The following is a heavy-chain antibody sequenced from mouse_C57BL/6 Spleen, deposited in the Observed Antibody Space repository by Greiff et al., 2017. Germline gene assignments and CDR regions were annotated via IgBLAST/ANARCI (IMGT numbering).Heavy chain of an antibody. CDR2: IDPANGNT. Sequence: EVQLQQSVAELVRPGASVKLSCTASGFNIKNTYMHWVKQRPEQGLEWIGRIDPANGNTKYAPKFQGKATITADTSSNTAYLQLSSLTSEDTAIYYCARTFITTVVANPWYFDVWGTGTTVTVSS. J-gene: IGHJ1*03. D-gene: IGHD1-1*01. CDR3: ARTFITTVVANPWYFDV. CDR1: GFNIKNTY. V-gene: IGHV14-3*01.